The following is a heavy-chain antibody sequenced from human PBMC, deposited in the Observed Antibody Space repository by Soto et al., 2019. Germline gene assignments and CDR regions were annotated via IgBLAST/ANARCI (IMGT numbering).Heavy chain of an antibody. CDR3: AREGNEFYDILTGYYIDAFDI. V-gene: IGHV3-33*01. CDR2: IWYDGSNK. Sequence: GGSLRLSCAASGFTFSSYGMHWVRQAPGKGLEWVAVIWYDGSNKYYADSVKGRFTISRDNSKNTLYLQMNSLKTEDTAVYYCAREGNEFYDILTGYYIDAFDIWGQGTMVTVSS. D-gene: IGHD3-9*01. J-gene: IGHJ3*02. CDR1: GFTFSSYG.